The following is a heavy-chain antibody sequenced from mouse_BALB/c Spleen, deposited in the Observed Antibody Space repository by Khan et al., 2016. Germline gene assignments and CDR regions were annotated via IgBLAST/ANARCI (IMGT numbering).Heavy chain of an antibody. CDR1: GFDFSRYW. CDR2: IKPDSSTI. CDR3: ASTFWYFDV. Sequence: EVKLLESGGGLVQPGGSLKLSCAASGFDFSRYWMSGVRQAPGKGLEWIGEIKPDSSTINYTPSLKDKFIISRDNAKNSLYLQLSKLRSEDTALYYCASTFWYFDVWGAGTTVTVSS. J-gene: IGHJ1*01. V-gene: IGHV4-1*02.